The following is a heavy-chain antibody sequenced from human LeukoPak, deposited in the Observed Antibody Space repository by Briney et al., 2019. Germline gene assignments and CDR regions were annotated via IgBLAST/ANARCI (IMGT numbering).Heavy chain of an antibody. CDR3: ARGPYSYDSSGAFDI. J-gene: IGHJ3*02. CDR2: ISSSGST. CDR1: GDSISSGDYG. Sequence: SETLSLSCTVSGDSISSGDYGWSWIRQRAGKGLEWIGRISSSGSTNYNRSLKSRVTISVDTSKNQFSLKLSSVTAADTAVYFCARGPYSYDSSGAFDIWGQGTMVTVSS. D-gene: IGHD3-22*01. V-gene: IGHV4-61*02.